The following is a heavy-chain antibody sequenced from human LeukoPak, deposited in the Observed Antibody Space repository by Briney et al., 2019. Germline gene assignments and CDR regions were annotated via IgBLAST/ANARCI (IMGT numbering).Heavy chain of an antibody. Sequence: SVKLSCKASGGAFSSYAISWVRQAPGQGLEWMGGIIPIFGTANYAQKFQGRVTITADKSTSTAYMELSSLRSEDTAVYYCARDGFGYYGMDVWGKGTTVTVSS. J-gene: IGHJ6*04. CDR3: ARDGFGYYGMDV. V-gene: IGHV1-69*06. CDR2: IIPIFGTA. D-gene: IGHD2-2*03. CDR1: GGAFSSYA.